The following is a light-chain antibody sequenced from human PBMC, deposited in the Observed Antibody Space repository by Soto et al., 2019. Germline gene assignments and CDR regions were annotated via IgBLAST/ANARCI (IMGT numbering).Light chain of an antibody. CDR1: QSISNN. V-gene: IGKV3-15*01. CDR3: QQYNNWPPYT. CDR2: GAS. J-gene: IGKJ2*01. Sequence: EILLTQSPATLSLSPGDSATLSCRASQSISNNVAWYQQKPGQVPRLLIYGASTRATGIPARFSGSGSGTDFTLTISSLQSEDYAVYYCQQYNNWPPYTFGQGTKVDI.